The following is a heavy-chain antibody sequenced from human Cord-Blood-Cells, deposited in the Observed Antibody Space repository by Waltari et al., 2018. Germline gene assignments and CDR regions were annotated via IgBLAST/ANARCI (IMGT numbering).Heavy chain of an antibody. CDR3: AREDSQQLVDY. J-gene: IGHJ4*02. CDR1: GGSISSYY. CDR2: IYYSGST. Sequence: QVQLQESGPGLVKPSETLSLTCTVSGGSISSYYWSWIRQPPGKGLEWIGYIYYSGSTNSNPSLKSRVTISVDTSKNQFALKLSSVTAADTAVYYCAREDSQQLVDYWGQGTLVTVSS. D-gene: IGHD6-13*01. V-gene: IGHV4-59*01.